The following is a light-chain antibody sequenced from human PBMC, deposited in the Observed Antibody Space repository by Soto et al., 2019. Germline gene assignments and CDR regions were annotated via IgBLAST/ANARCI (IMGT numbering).Light chain of an antibody. CDR1: QNIRNY. CDR3: QQTDSTPPN. J-gene: IGKJ5*01. Sequence: DMQMTQYPSSLSASVGDRVTITCRASQNIRNYLNWYQQKPGKAPKLLIYAASSLQSGVPSRFSGSGSGTDFTLTISSLQPEDFATYYCQQTDSTPPNFGQGTRLEIK. V-gene: IGKV1-39*01. CDR2: AAS.